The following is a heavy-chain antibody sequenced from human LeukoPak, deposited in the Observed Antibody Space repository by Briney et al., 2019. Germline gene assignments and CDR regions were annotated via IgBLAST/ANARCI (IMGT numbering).Heavy chain of an antibody. CDR3: AKAFGNYLSHFDY. CDR1: GFTFSSYA. D-gene: IGHD4-11*01. CDR2: ISGSGGST. V-gene: IGHV3-23*01. Sequence: GGSLRLSCAASGFTFSSYAMSWVRQAPGKGLEWVSAISGSGGSTYYADSVKGRFTIPRDNSKNTLYLQMNSLRAEDTAVYYCAKAFGNYLSHFDYWGQGTLVTVSS. J-gene: IGHJ4*02.